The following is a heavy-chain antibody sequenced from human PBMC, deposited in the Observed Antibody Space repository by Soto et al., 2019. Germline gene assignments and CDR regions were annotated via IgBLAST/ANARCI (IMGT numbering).Heavy chain of an antibody. CDR2: IYPGDSDT. CDR3: ARSRRGAYSSGWYSPSGYYNYGIAV. V-gene: IGHV5-51*01. Sequence: GESLKISCKASGYRFTTYWIGWVRQMPGKGLEWMGIIYPGDSDTKYSPSLQGQVTISADTSISTAYLQWTSLKVSDTAMYYCARSRRGAYSSGWYSPSGYYNYGIAVWGQGTKVTVSS. CDR1: GYRFTTYW. D-gene: IGHD6-19*01. J-gene: IGHJ6*02.